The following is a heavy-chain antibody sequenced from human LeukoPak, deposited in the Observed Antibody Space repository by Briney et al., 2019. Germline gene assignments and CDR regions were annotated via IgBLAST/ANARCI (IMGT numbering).Heavy chain of an antibody. J-gene: IGHJ4*02. CDR3: ARGAEDIVVVVAAPAYFDY. D-gene: IGHD2-15*01. CDR1: GGSISSSSYY. Sequence: PSETLSLTCTVSGGSISSSSYYWGWIRQPPGKGLEWIGSIYYSGSTYYNPSLERRVTISVDTSKSQFSLKLSSVTAADTAVYYCARGAEDIVVVVAAPAYFDYWGQGTLVTVSS. V-gene: IGHV4-39*07. CDR2: IYYSGST.